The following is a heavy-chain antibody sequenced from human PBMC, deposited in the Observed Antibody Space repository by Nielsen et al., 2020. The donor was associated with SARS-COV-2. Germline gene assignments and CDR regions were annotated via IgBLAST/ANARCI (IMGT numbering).Heavy chain of an antibody. CDR2: IYSGGST. V-gene: IGHV3-66*01. CDR1: GFTFSSYA. Sequence: GESLKISCAASGFTFSSYAMSWVRQAPGKGLEWVSVIYSGGSTYYADSVKGRFTISRDNSKNTLYLQMNSLRAEDTAVYYCARDLAETGDAFDIWGQGTMVTVSS. CDR3: ARDLAETGDAFDI. J-gene: IGHJ3*02. D-gene: IGHD7-27*01.